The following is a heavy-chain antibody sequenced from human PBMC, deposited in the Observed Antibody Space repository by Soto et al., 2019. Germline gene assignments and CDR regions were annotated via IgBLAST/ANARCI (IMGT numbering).Heavy chain of an antibody. V-gene: IGHV1-18*01. CDR1: GYSFTNNE. CDR2: INPYKGDT. Sequence: QVQLVQSGAEVREPGASVKVSCKTSGYSFTNNEVTWVRQAPGQGLEWMGWINPYKGDTDYAEKFQGRVTMTTDASTRTAHMELRNLRSDDTAVYYCARSVGGKGYTYMDHWGQGTLVTVSS. D-gene: IGHD3-16*01. J-gene: IGHJ4*02. CDR3: ARSVGGKGYTYMDH.